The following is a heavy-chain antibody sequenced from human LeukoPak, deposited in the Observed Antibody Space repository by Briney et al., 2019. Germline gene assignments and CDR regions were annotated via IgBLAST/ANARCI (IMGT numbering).Heavy chain of an antibody. V-gene: IGHV3-48*03. D-gene: IGHD1-1*01. CDR3: ATDSPETAAFDY. Sequence: GGSLRLSCAASGFTFSSYEMNWVRQAPGKGLEWVSYISSSGSTIYYADSVKGRFTISRDNAKNSLYLQMDSLRAEDTAVYHCATDSPETAAFDYWGQGTLVTVSS. CDR1: GFTFSSYE. J-gene: IGHJ4*02. CDR2: ISSSGSTI.